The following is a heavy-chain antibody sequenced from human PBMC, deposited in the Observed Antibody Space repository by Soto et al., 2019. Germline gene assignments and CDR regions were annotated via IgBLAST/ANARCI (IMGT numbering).Heavy chain of an antibody. V-gene: IGHV3-74*01. J-gene: IGHJ3*01. CDR2: IHSGGSST. Sequence: EVQLVESGGGLVQPGESLRLSCAASGFTFDYYWMHWVRQAPGKGLVWVSRIHSGGSSTTYADSVKGRFTISRDNAKNTLSLQMTSLRAEDTAVYYCASGDRGAFDLWGQGTVVTVSS. D-gene: IGHD7-27*01. CDR3: ASGDRGAFDL. CDR1: GFTFDYYW.